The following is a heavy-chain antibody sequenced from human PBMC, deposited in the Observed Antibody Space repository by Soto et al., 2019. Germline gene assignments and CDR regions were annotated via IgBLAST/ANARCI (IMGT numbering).Heavy chain of an antibody. CDR2: ISYDGSNK. V-gene: IGHV3-30-3*01. D-gene: IGHD6-19*01. J-gene: IGHJ6*02. CDR3: ASDIGSGWRDYYGMDV. Sequence: PGGSLRLSCAATGFTFSSYAMHWVRQAPGKGLEWVAVISYDGSNKCYADSVKGRFTISRDNSKDTLYLQNNSLRAEDTAVYCCASDIGSGWRDYYGMDVWGQGTTVTVSS. CDR1: GFTFSSYA.